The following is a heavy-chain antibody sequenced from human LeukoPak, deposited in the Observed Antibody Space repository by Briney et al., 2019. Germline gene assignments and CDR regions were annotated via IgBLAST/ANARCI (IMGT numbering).Heavy chain of an antibody. D-gene: IGHD6-19*01. V-gene: IGHV3-74*01. CDR3: AKDGMVWLVLYYYYMDV. J-gene: IGHJ6*03. CDR2: INNDGTAT. CDR1: GFTFSSYG. Sequence: GGSLRLSCAASGFTFSSYGMHWVRQVPGKGLGWVSRINNDGTATFFADSVKGRFTISRDNAKNTLYLQMNSLRAEDTAVYYCAKDGMVWLVLYYYYMDVWGKGTTVTVSS.